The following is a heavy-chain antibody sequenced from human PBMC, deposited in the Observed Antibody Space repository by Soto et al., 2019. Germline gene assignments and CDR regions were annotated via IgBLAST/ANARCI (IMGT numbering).Heavy chain of an antibody. Sequence: GGSLRLSCTASGLNFISYAMSWVRQATGKGLEWVSAISGSGGSTYYADSVKGRFTISRDNSKNTLYLQMNSLRAEDTAIYYCAKDGTSRLVPYYFGYWGQGTLVTVSS. CDR2: ISGSGGST. V-gene: IGHV3-23*01. D-gene: IGHD6-19*01. CDR1: GLNFISYA. CDR3: AKDGTSRLVPYYFGY. J-gene: IGHJ4*02.